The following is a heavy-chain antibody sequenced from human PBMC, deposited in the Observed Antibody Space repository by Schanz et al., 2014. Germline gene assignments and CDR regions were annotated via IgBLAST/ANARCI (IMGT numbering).Heavy chain of an antibody. CDR1: GYTFTSYG. CDR3: AREAADFYDVLTEEDY. V-gene: IGHV1-18*01. D-gene: IGHD3-9*01. Sequence: QVQLVQSGPEVKKPGASVKVSCKASGYTFTSYGISWVRQAPGQGLEWMGWISAYNGNTKYPQKRQGRVTMTTDTATSTAYMELRSLRSDDTAVYYCAREAADFYDVLTEEDYWGQGTLVTVSS. CDR2: ISAYNGNT. J-gene: IGHJ4*02.